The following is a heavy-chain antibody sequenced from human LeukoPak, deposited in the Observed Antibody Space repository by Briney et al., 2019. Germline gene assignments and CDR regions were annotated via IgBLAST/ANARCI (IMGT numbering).Heavy chain of an antibody. CDR1: GGSISSSSYH. D-gene: IGHD3-22*01. CDR3: AREHYYDSSGYYPDY. CDR2: IYYSGST. Sequence: PSETLSLTCTVSGGSISSSSYHWGWIRQPPGKGLEWIGSIYYSGSTYYNPSLKSRVTISVDTSNNQFSLKLSSVTAADTAVYYCAREHYYDSSGYYPDYWGQGTLVTVSS. J-gene: IGHJ4*02. V-gene: IGHV4-39*07.